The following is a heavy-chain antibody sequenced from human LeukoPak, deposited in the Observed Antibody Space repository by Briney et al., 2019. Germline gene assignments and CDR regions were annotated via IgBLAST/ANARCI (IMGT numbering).Heavy chain of an antibody. D-gene: IGHD1-7*01. CDR2: VSSCSSTI. V-gene: IGHV3-48*01. CDR1: GFTFSSYS. Sequence: GGSLRLSCAASGFTFSSYSMNWVRQAPGKGLEWVSYVSSCSSTIYYADSVKGRFTISRDNAKNSLYLQMNSLRAEDTAVYYCAHTITGTTVDYWGQGTLVTVSS. CDR3: AHTITGTTVDY. J-gene: IGHJ4*02.